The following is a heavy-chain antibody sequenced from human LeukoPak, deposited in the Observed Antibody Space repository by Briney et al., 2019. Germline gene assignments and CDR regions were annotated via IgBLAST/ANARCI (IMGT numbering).Heavy chain of an antibody. V-gene: IGHV5-10-1*01. CDR3: ARHTTDITVTTTWFDP. CDR2: IDPSDSYT. CDR1: GYSFTSYW. J-gene: IGHJ5*02. Sequence: GESLKISCKGSGYSFTSYWIRWVRQMPGKGLEWMGRIDPSDSYTNYSPSFPGHVTISADKSINTAYLQWSSLKASDTAMYYCARHTTDITVTTTWFDPWGQGTLVTVSS. D-gene: IGHD1-7*01.